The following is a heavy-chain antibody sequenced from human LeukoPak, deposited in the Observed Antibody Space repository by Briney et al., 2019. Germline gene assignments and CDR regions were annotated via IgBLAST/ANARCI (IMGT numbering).Heavy chain of an antibody. CDR3: ASTRATGIAVAGIGY. J-gene: IGHJ4*02. CDR2: TSTSSSYI. D-gene: IGHD6-19*01. CDR1: GFTFSSNS. V-gene: IGHV3-21*01. Sequence: GGSLTLTCAAPGFTFSSNSMYSLRQPPGKRLECVSSTSTSSSYIYYADSVKRPFTISRDKAKNSLYLQMNSLRAEDTAVYYCASTRATGIAVAGIGYWGQGTLVTVAS.